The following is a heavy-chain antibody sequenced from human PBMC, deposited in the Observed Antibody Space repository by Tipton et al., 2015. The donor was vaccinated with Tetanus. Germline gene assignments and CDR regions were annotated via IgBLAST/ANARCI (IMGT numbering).Heavy chain of an antibody. D-gene: IGHD5-12*01. CDR2: TYYRSKWYN. V-gene: IGHV6-1*01. J-gene: IGHJ6*02. Sequence: VKPSQTLSLTCAISGDSVSSNSAAWNWIRQSPSRGLEWLGRTYYRSKWYNDYAVSVKSRITINPDTSKNQFSLQLNSVTAADTAVYYCARDSMSSSGYDKEKTYYYYGMDVWGQGTAVTVSS. CDR3: ARDSMSSSGYDKEKTYYYYGMDV. CDR1: GDSVSSNSAA.